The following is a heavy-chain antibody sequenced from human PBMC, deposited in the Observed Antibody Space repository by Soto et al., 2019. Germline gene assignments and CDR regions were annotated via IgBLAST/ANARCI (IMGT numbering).Heavy chain of an antibody. Sequence: GGSLRLSCAASGFTVSNNYMSWVRQPPGKGLEWVSVMYSGGSTYYADSVKGRFTISRDNSKDTLYLQMNSLRAEDTAVYYCARDPGHGLDVWGQGTTVTVSS. V-gene: IGHV3-53*01. J-gene: IGHJ6*02. CDR3: ARDPGHGLDV. CDR2: MYSGGST. D-gene: IGHD1-1*01. CDR1: GFTVSNNY.